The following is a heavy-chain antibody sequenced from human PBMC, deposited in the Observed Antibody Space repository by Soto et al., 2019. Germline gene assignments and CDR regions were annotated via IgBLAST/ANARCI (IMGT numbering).Heavy chain of an antibody. CDR1: GGTFSSYT. CDR3: ARDDFWSGSGLGWFDP. Sequence: SVKVSCKASGGTFSSYTISWVRQAPGQGLEWMGRIIPILGIANYAQKFQGRVTITADKSTSTAYMELSSLRSEDTAVYYCARDDFWSGSGLGWFDPWGQGTLVTVSA. D-gene: IGHD3-3*01. V-gene: IGHV1-69*04. CDR2: IIPILGIA. J-gene: IGHJ5*02.